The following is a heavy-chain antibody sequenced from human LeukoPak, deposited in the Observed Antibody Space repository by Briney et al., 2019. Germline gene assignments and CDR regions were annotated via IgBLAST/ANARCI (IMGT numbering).Heavy chain of an antibody. CDR3: ARQRDGYSFDY. CDR2: IYPGDSDT. J-gene: IGHJ4*02. V-gene: IGHV5-51*01. Sequence: GESLKISCKASGYTFTSYWIAWVRQMPGKGLEWMGIIYPGDSDTRYSPSFQGQVTISADKSSNTASLQWSSLKASDTAMYYCARQRDGYSFDYWGQGTLVAVSS. CDR1: GYTFTSYW. D-gene: IGHD5-24*01.